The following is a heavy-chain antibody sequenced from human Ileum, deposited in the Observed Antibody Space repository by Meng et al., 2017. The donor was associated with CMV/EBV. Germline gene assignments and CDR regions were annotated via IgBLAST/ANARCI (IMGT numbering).Heavy chain of an antibody. CDR3: ARTPIVVVPAAIPYYYYYYGMDV. CDR1: GFTFSSYW. CDR2: INSDGSST. V-gene: IGHV3-74*01. Sequence: GESLKISCAASGFTFSSYWMHWVRQAPGKGLVWVSRINSDGSSTSYADSVKGRFTISRDNAKNTLYLQMTSLRAEDTAVYYCARTPIVVVPAAIPYYYYYYGMDVWGQGTTVTVSS. D-gene: IGHD2-2*01. J-gene: IGHJ6*02.